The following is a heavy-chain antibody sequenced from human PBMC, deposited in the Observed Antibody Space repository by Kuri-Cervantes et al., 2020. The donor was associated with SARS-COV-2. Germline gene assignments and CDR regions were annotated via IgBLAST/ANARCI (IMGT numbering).Heavy chain of an antibody. J-gene: IGHJ5*02. CDR3: ATGSPLVLTNWFDP. Sequence: ASVKVSCKASGYTFTGYYMHWVRQATGQGLEWMGWMNPNSGNTGYAQKFQGRVTMTRNTSISTAYMELSSLRSEDTAVYYCATGSPLVLTNWFDPWGQGTLVTVSS. CDR2: MNPNSGNT. D-gene: IGHD2-8*01. CDR1: GYTFTGYY. V-gene: IGHV1-8*02.